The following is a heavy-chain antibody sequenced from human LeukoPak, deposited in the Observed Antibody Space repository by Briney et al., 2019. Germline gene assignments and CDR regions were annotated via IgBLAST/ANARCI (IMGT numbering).Heavy chain of an antibody. V-gene: IGHV1-18*01. Sequence: ASVKVSCKASGYTFTSYGISWVRQAPGQGLEWMGWISAYNGNTSYAQKLQGRVTMTTDTSTSTAYMELRSLRSDDTAVYYCAREPSRIAVAGTGWFDPWGQGTLVTVSS. J-gene: IGHJ5*02. CDR1: GYTFTSYG. D-gene: IGHD6-19*01. CDR3: AREPSRIAVAGTGWFDP. CDR2: ISAYNGNT.